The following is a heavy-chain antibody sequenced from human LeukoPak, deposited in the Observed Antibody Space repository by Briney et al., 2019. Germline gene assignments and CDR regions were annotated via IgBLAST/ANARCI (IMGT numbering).Heavy chain of an antibody. CDR3: ARGIPKTYCTSTSCYVNWFDP. J-gene: IGHJ5*02. V-gene: IGHV3-11*06. D-gene: IGHD2-2*01. CDR2: ISSSSTNT. CDR1: GFXFSDYF. Sequence: GGSLRLSCAASGFXFSDYFITWIRQAPGKGLEWVSYISSSSTNTNYADSVKGRFTISRDNAKNSLSLQMNSLRAEDTAVYYCARGIPKTYCTSTSCYVNWFDPWGQGTLVIVSS.